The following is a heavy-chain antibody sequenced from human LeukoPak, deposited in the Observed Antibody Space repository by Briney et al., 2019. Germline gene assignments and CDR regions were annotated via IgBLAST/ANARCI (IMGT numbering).Heavy chain of an antibody. V-gene: IGHV3-74*01. CDR3: ARGVFGTGPQI. D-gene: IGHD3-16*01. CDR1: GFTFSSYW. J-gene: IGHJ3*02. CDR2: IKSDGSST. Sequence: PGGSLRLSCAASGFTFSSYWMHWVRQAPGKGLVWVSRIKSDGSSTDYADSVKGRFTISRDNAKNTMYLEMKRLRAEDTAVFYCARGVFGTGPQIWGLGTVVTVSS.